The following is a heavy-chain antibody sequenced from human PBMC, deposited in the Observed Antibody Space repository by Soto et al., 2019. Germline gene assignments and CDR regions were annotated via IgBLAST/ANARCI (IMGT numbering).Heavy chain of an antibody. D-gene: IGHD5-12*01. V-gene: IGHV3-21*01. Sequence: EVQLVESGGGLVKPGGSLRLSCAASGFTFSSYSMNWVRQAPGKGLEWVSSISSSSSYIYYADSVKGRFTISKDNAKNSLYLQMNSLRAEDTAVYYCARYRSHHRDGYNFRYYGMDVWGQGTTVTVSS. CDR3: ARYRSHHRDGYNFRYYGMDV. CDR2: ISSSSSYI. J-gene: IGHJ6*02. CDR1: GFTFSSYS.